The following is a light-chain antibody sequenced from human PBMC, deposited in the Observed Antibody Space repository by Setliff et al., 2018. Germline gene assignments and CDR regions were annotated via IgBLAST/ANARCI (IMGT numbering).Light chain of an antibody. CDR3: SSYAGSNNFPYV. CDR1: SSDVGGYNY. J-gene: IGLJ1*01. CDR2: DVS. Sequence: QSALTQPASVSGSPGQSITISCTGTSSDVGGYNYVSWYQQHPGKAPKLMIYDVSKLPSGVSNRFSGSKSGNTASLTISGLQAEDEADYYCSSYAGSNNFPYVFGTGTKVTVL. V-gene: IGLV2-14*01.